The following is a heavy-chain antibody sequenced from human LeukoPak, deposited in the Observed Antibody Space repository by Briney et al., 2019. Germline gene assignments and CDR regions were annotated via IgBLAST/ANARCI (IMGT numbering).Heavy chain of an antibody. Sequence: SVKVSCKASGGTFSSYAISWVRQAPGQGLEWMGGIIPIFGTANYAQKFQGRVTITADESTSTAYMELSSLRSEDTAVYYCARGGYSYGYHYYGMDVWGQGTTVTVS. J-gene: IGHJ6*02. V-gene: IGHV1-69*01. CDR2: IIPIFGTA. CDR1: GGTFSSYA. D-gene: IGHD5-18*01. CDR3: ARGGYSYGYHYYGMDV.